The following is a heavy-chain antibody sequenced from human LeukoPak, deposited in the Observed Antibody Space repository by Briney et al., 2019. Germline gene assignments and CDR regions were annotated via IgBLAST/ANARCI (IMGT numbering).Heavy chain of an antibody. J-gene: IGHJ4*02. CDR3: AREKYCGGDCYPQTSGYFDY. CDR2: IYYSGST. CDR1: GGSISGSY. D-gene: IGHD2-21*02. V-gene: IGHV4-59*01. Sequence: PSETLSLTCTVSGGSISGSYWSWIRQPPGKGLEWIGYIYYSGSTNYNPSLGSRVTISVDTSKNQFSLKLSSVTAADTAVYYCAREKYCGGDCYPQTSGYFDYWGQGTLVTVSS.